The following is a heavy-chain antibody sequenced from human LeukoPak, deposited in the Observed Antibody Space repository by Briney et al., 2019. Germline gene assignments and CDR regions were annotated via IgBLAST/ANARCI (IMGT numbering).Heavy chain of an antibody. CDR3: VRVWGTQYSGGHAFDT. V-gene: IGHV1-18*01. Sequence: ASLKVSCKTHGYTFTNMKIGCVRQAPGQGLEWRGWISISIGDTQIAQKLQGRVTMTTDPSTSTASLEVRGLRPDETAVYYCVRVWGTQYSGGHAFDTWGEGKMVTVSS. CDR2: ISISIGDT. CDR1: GYTFTNMK. J-gene: IGHJ3*02. D-gene: IGHD1-26*01.